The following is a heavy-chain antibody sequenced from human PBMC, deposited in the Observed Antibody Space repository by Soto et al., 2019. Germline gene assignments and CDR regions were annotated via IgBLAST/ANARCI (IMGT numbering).Heavy chain of an antibody. D-gene: IGHD5-18*01. V-gene: IGHV1-18*01. Sequence: SGLSFACRCRRWVGQSPGQGLEWMGWISAYNGNTNYAQKLQGRVTMTTDTSTSTAYMELRSLRSDDTAVYYCAGDEVDTAMVNFDYWGQGTLVTVSS. J-gene: IGHJ4*02. CDR2: ISAYNGNT. CDR3: AGDEVDTAMVNFDY. CDR1: GLSFACRC.